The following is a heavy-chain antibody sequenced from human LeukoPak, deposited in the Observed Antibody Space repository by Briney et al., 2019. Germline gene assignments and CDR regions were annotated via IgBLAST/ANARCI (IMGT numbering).Heavy chain of an antibody. CDR2: ISLSGLT. V-gene: IGHV4-4*02. CDR3: SRENGAFSPFGY. CDR1: GGSITSTNW. Sequence: PSQTLSLTCGVSGGSITSTNWWSWVRQPPGQGLEWIGEISLSGLTNYNPSLKSRVTMALDKSKNHLSLNLTSVTAADTAVYYCSRENGAFSPFGYWGQGTLVTVPS. J-gene: IGHJ4*02. D-gene: IGHD2-8*01.